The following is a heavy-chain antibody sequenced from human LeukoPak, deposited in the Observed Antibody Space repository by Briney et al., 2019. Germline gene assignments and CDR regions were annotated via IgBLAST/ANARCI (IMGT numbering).Heavy chain of an antibody. CDR1: GFTFSSYS. CDR2: IKQDGSEK. CDR3: ARDGRVGAHFDY. Sequence: GGSLRLSCAASGFTFSSYSMNWVCQAPGKGLEWVANIKQDGSEKYYVDSVKGRFTISRDNAKNSLYLQMNSLRAEDTAVYYCARDGRVGAHFDYWGQGTLVTVSS. D-gene: IGHD1-26*01. V-gene: IGHV3-7*01. J-gene: IGHJ4*02.